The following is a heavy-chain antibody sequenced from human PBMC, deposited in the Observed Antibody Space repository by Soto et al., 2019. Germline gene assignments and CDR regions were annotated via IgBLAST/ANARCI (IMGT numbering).Heavy chain of an antibody. CDR3: ARGRGTVMVGWFDP. Sequence: SETLSLTCAVSGSSISSGGYSWSWIRQPPGKGLEWIGYIYHSGSTYYNPSLKSRVTISVDRSKNQFSLKLSSVTAADTAVYYCARGRGTVMVGWFDPWGQGTLVTAPQ. CDR1: GSSISSGGYS. CDR2: IYHSGST. V-gene: IGHV4-30-2*01. J-gene: IGHJ5*02. D-gene: IGHD5-18*01.